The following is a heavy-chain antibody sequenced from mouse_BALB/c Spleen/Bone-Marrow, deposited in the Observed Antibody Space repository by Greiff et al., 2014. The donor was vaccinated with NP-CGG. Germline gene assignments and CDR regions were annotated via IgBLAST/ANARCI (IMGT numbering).Heavy chain of an antibody. CDR1: GYTFTSYW. V-gene: IGHV1-52*01. CDR2: IDPYDSET. Sequence: VQLQESXAELVRPGASVKLSCKASGYTFTSYWMNWVKQRPEQGLEWIGRIDPYDSETHYNQKFKDKAILTVDKSSSTAYMQLSSLTSEDSAVYYCARGRDYDVFSYWGQGTLVTVSA. CDR3: ARGRDYDVFSY. J-gene: IGHJ3*01. D-gene: IGHD2-4*01.